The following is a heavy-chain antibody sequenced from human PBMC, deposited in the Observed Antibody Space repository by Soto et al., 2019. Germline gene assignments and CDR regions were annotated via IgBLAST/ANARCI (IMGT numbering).Heavy chain of an antibody. CDR3: ARERTSKGGMDV. CDR2: IISGGSRV. CDR1: GFTFSNDW. J-gene: IGHJ6*02. V-gene: IGHV3-74*01. Sequence: GGSLRLSCAASGFTFSNDWMNWVRQGPGKGLEWVSRIISGGSRVSYADSVKGRFTIARDNAKNTLYLEMHSLTAEDTAVYYCARERTSKGGMDVWGQGTTVTVSS.